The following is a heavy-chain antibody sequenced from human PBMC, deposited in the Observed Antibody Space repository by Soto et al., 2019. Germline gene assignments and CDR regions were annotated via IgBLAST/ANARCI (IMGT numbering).Heavy chain of an antibody. D-gene: IGHD3-10*01. J-gene: IGHJ4*02. CDR3: ARDWGSGSYYNGPNDY. CDR1: GFTFSSYA. V-gene: IGHV3-30-3*01. Sequence: LRLSCAASGFTFSSYAMHWVRQAPGKGLEWVAVISYDGSKKYYGDSVKGRFTISRDNYKKTLYLQMNSLRAEDTAVYYCARDWGSGSYYNGPNDYWGQGTLVTVSS. CDR2: ISYDGSKK.